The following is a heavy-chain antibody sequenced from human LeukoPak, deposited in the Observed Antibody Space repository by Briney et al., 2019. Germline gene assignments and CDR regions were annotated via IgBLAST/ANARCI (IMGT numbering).Heavy chain of an antibody. D-gene: IGHD3-10*01. Sequence: ASVKVSCKASGYTFYSYGISWVRQAPGQGLEWMGWINPYNGHTNYGQKFQAGVTMTTDTSTSTAYLELRSLRFDDTAVYYCGRGGRAIDYWGQETLVTVSS. CDR1: GYTFYSYG. J-gene: IGHJ4*02. V-gene: IGHV1-18*01. CDR2: INPYNGHT. CDR3: GRGGRAIDY.